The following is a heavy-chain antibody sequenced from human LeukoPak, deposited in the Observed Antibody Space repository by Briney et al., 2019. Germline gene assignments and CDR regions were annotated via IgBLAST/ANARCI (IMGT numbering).Heavy chain of an antibody. V-gene: IGHV1-2*02. CDR2: INPNSGGT. CDR3: ARDSYSSSWYQSGYYYYYYMDV. CDR1: GYTFTGYY. Sequence: ASVKVSCKASGYTFTGYYMHWVRQAPGQGLEWMGWINPNSGGTNYAQKFQGRVTMTRDKYISTAYMELSRLRSDDTAVYYCARDSYSSSWYQSGYYYYYYMDVWGKGTTVTVSS. D-gene: IGHD6-13*01. J-gene: IGHJ6*03.